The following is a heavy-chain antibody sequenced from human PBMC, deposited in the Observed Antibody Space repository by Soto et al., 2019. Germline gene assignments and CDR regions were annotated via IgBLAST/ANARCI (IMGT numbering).Heavy chain of an antibody. CDR2: TYYRSKWYN. J-gene: IGHJ6*01. V-gene: IGHV6-1*01. CDR1: LDSVSSSSVA. Sequence: PSQTLSLTCSLSLDSVSSSSVACNWIRQSPSRGLEWLGRTYYRSKWYNDYPLSVKRRININPDTSKNQFSLQLNSVTTEDTDVYYCARSKWNDAYSYFYGLDVWGQGTTVTVS. D-gene: IGHD1-20*01. CDR3: ARSKWNDAYSYFYGLDV.